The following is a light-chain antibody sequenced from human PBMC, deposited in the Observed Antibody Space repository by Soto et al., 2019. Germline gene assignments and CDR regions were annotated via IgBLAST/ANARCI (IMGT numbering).Light chain of an antibody. CDR2: GAS. Sequence: EVVLTQSPGTLSLSPGERATLSCRASQSVSSSYLAWYQQKPGHAPRLLIYGASSRATGIPDRFSGSGSGTDFTRTISRLQPEDIPVYYCQQYGNSVWTFGQGTKVEI. J-gene: IGKJ1*01. CDR3: QQYGNSVWT. V-gene: IGKV3-20*01. CDR1: QSVSSSY.